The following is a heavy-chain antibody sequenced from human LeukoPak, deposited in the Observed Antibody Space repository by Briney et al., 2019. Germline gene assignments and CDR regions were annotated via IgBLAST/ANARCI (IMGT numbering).Heavy chain of an antibody. CDR3: ARRGGSSSRRSPIDY. V-gene: IGHV3-7*01. Sequence: GGSLRLSCTASGFTFSDYWMTWVRQAPGKGPEWVANIKQDGSRRYYVDSVRGRFTISRDNAKNSLFLQMNGLRAEDTAVYYCARRGGSSSRRSPIDYWGQGTLVTVSS. CDR1: GFTFSDYW. CDR2: IKQDGSRR. J-gene: IGHJ4*02. D-gene: IGHD6-6*01.